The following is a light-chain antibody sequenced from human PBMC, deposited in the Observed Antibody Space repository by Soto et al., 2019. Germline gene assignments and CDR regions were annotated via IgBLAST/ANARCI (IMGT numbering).Light chain of an antibody. CDR3: LQRSNLFT. CDR2: DAS. J-gene: IGKJ3*01. V-gene: IGKV3-11*01. Sequence: EIVLTQSPATLSLSPGERSTLSCRASQSISSYLAWYQQKPGQAPRLLIYDASNRATGIPARFSGSESGTDFTLTISSLESEDFAVYYCLQRSNLFTFGPGTKVDFK. CDR1: QSISSY.